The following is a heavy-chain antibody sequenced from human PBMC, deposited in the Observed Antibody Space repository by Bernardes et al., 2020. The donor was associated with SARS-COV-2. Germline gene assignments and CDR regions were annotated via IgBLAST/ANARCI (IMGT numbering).Heavy chain of an antibody. CDR1: GGSIRSYY. D-gene: IGHD3-3*01. V-gene: IGHV4-59*01. J-gene: IGHJ2*01. CDR2: GYYSGTT. CDR3: ARDAYSDFWSNYYPYWYFDL. Sequence: SEPLYLTCTVSGGSIRSYYWSWIRKPPGKGLEWIEYGYYSGTTNYNPSLKSRVTISVDTSKNQFSLKLTSVTAADTAVYYCARDAYSDFWSNYYPYWYFDLWGRGTLVTVSS.